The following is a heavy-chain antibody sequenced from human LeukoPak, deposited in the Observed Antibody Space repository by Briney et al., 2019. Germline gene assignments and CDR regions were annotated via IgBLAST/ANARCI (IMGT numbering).Heavy chain of an antibody. Sequence: VASVKVSCKASGYTFTGYYMHWVRQAPGQGLEWMGWINPNSGGTNYAQKFQGRVTMTRDTSISTAYMELSRLRSDDTAVYYCARDRYTYCSSTSCYTLEYWGQGTLVTVSS. CDR2: INPNSGGT. CDR1: GYTFTGYY. J-gene: IGHJ4*02. CDR3: ARDRYTYCSSTSCYTLEY. V-gene: IGHV1-2*02. D-gene: IGHD2-2*02.